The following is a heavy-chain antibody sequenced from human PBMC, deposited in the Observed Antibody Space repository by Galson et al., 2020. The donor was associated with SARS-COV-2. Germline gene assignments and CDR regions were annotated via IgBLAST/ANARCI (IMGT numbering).Heavy chain of an antibody. Sequence: GGSLRLSCTTSGFTFGDYAVSWFRQAPGKGLQWVGFIRSKANGETTQHAASVTGRFTISRDDSKSVAFLQMSSLETDDTAVYYCAKDPSPYYYDSSGYSWGQGTLVTVSS. CDR3: AKDPSPYYYDSSGYS. V-gene: IGHV3-49*03. CDR1: GFTFGDYA. CDR2: IRSKANGETT. J-gene: IGHJ4*02. D-gene: IGHD3-22*01.